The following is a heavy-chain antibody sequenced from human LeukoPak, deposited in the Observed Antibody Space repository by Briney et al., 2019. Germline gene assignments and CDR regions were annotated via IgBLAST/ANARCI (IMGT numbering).Heavy chain of an antibody. CDR2: IIPIFGTA. CDR1: GGTFSSYA. J-gene: IGHJ4*02. Sequence: ASVKVSCKASGGTFSSYAISWVRQAPGQGLEWMGGIIPIFGTANYAQKFRGRVTITADESTSTAYMELSSLRSEDTAVYYCAITGELVGAQLGGFDYWGQGSLVTVSS. V-gene: IGHV1-69*13. D-gene: IGHD1-26*01. CDR3: AITGELVGAQLGGFDY.